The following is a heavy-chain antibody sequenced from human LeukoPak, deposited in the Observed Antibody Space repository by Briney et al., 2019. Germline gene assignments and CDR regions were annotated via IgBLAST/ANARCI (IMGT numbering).Heavy chain of an antibody. Sequence: GGSLRLSCAASEFTFSSYWMTWVRQAPGKGLEWVANIKQDGSEIYYMDSVKGRFTISRDNAKNSLYLQKNSLRAEDTAVYYCARDLWAQKLPHRYFDYWGQGTLVTVSS. CDR1: EFTFSSYW. D-gene: IGHD6-13*01. CDR3: ARDLWAQKLPHRYFDY. CDR2: IKQDGSEI. V-gene: IGHV3-7*05. J-gene: IGHJ4*02.